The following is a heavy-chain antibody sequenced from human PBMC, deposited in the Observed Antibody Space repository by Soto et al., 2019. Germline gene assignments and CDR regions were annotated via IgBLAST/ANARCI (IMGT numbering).Heavy chain of an antibody. CDR3: ARDDAFANENAFDL. Sequence: QVQLVESGGGLVQPGTSLRLSCAVSGFSFRTYGFHWVRQPPGKGLQWVAVISPKGHSDSVEGRLTISRDNSKDTSYRQMNNLRAEDTAVYYCARDDAFANENAFDLWGQGTMVTVSS. D-gene: IGHD1-1*01. V-gene: IGHV3-33*01. CDR1: GFSFRTYG. J-gene: IGHJ3*01. CDR2: ISPK.